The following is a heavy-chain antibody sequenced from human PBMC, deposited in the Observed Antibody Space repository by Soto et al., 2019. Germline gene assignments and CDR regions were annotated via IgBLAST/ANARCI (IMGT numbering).Heavy chain of an antibody. V-gene: IGHV3-23*01. D-gene: IGHD2-8*01. CDR2: ISGSADST. CDR1: GFSFSSFA. J-gene: IGHJ6*02. CDR3: AKTRGAMIYAISVYGMDV. Sequence: EVQLLESGGGFIHPGGSLRLSCAASGFSFSSFAMNWVRQAPGKGLEWVSIISGSADSTFYADSVKGRFTISRDNSKSRLYLQINSLRVEDTAVYYCAKTRGAMIYAISVYGMDVWGQGTTVTVSS.